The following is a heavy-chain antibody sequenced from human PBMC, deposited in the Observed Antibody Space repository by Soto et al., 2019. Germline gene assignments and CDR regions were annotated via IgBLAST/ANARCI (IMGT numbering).Heavy chain of an antibody. CDR2: INHSGST. J-gene: IGHJ4*02. CDR1: GGSFNGYY. V-gene: IGHV4-34*01. CDR3: ARNRLNRRSDY. Sequence: QVQLQQWGAGLLKPSETLSLTCAVYGGSFNGYYWSWIRQPPGKGLEWIGEINHSGSTNYNPSLKSRVTISVYTSKNQFSLKLSSVTAAATAVYYCARNRLNRRSDYWGQGTLVTVSS.